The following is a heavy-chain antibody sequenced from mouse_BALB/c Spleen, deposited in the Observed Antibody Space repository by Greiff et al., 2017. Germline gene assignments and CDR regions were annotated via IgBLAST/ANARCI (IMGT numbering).Heavy chain of an antibody. J-gene: IGHJ3*01. Sequence: QVQLQQSGPELVRPGVSVKISCKGSGYTFTDYAMHWVKQSHAKSLEWIGVISTYYGNTNYNQKFKGKATMTVDKSSSTAYMELARLTSEDSAIYYCARGGVYYGSSPWFAYWGQGTLVTVSA. D-gene: IGHD1-1*01. CDR1: GYTFTDYA. CDR2: ISTYYGNT. CDR3: ARGGVYYGSSPWFAY. V-gene: IGHV1-67*01.